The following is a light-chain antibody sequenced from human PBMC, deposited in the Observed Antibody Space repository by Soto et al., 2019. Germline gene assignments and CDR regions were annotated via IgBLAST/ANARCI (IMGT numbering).Light chain of an antibody. CDR2: GNS. CDR3: QSYDSSLSGWV. CDR1: SSDVGGYNY. J-gene: IGLJ3*02. Sequence: QSALTQPASVSGSPGQSITISCTGTSSDVGGYNYVSWYQQHPGKAPKLLIYGNSNRPSGVPDRFSGSKSGTSASLAITGLRAEDEADYYCQSYDSSLSGWVFGGGTKVTVL. V-gene: IGLV2-14*01.